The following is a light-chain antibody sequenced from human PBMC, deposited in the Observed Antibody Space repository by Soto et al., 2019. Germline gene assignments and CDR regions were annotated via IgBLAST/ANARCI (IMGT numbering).Light chain of an antibody. Sequence: IQMNMCAYALSPSLGARVTITCRASQSISSYLNWYQQKPGKAPKLLIYAASSLQSGVPSRFSGSGSGTDFTLTISSLQPEDFATHYCQPSSSTLALTFAGGTMVDIK. CDR1: QSISSY. V-gene: IGKV1-39*01. J-gene: IGKJ4*01. CDR3: QPSSSTLALT. CDR2: AAS.